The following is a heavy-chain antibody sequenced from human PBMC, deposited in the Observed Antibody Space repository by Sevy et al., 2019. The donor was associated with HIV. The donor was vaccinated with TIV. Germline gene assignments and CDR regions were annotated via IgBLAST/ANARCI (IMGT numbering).Heavy chain of an antibody. CDR1: GLNVSDYF. V-gene: IGHV3-11*01. CDR3: ARDLASGSFFSLYFDH. D-gene: IGHD3-10*01. J-gene: IGHJ4*02. CDR2: ISSSGTII. Sequence: GGSLRLSCAASGLNVSDYFMTWIRQAPGKRPEWVAYISSSGTIIYYADSVKGRFTLSRDNAKNSLYLQMNSLRVEDTAMYYCARDLASGSFFSLYFDHWGQGALVTVSS.